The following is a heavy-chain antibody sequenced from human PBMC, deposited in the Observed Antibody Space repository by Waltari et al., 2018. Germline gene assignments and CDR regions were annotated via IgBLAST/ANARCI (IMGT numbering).Heavy chain of an antibody. CDR3: ARGRGASGYAAYYFDY. D-gene: IGHD5-12*01. J-gene: IGHJ4*02. CDR2: INAGNGNT. Sequence: QVQLVQSGAEVKKPGASVKVSFKASGYTFTSYSMHWVRQAPGQRLEWMGWINAGNGNTKYSQKFQGRVTITRDTSASTAYMELSSLRSEDTAVYYCARGRGASGYAAYYFDYWGQGTLVTVSS. CDR1: GYTFTSYS. V-gene: IGHV1-3*01.